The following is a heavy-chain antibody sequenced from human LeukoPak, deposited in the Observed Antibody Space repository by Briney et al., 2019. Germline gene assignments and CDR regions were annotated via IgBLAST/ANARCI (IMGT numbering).Heavy chain of an antibody. Sequence: GGSLRLSCAASGFTFRTYDMNWVRQAPGKGLEWVAAIRGRGGNTYYVDSVKGRFTISRDNSRNTLYLHLNSLRAEDTAIHYCTRGRRGVFNDAFDIWGQGTVVTVSS. D-gene: IGHD3-10*01. CDR2: IRGRGGNT. CDR3: TRGRRGVFNDAFDI. V-gene: IGHV3-23*01. J-gene: IGHJ3*02. CDR1: GFTFRTYD.